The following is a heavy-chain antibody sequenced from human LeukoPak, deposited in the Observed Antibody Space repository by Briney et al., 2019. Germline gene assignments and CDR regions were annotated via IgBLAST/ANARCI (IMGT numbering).Heavy chain of an antibody. V-gene: IGHV3-23*01. Sequence: GGSLRLSCAASGFTFSSYAMSWVRQAPGKGLEWVSAISGSGDSTYYADSVKGRFTISRDNSKNTLYLQMNSLRAEDTAVYYCAKSSRQWLVRGYFDYWGQGTLFTVSS. CDR2: ISGSGDST. CDR3: AKSSRQWLVRGYFDY. D-gene: IGHD6-19*01. J-gene: IGHJ4*02. CDR1: GFTFSSYA.